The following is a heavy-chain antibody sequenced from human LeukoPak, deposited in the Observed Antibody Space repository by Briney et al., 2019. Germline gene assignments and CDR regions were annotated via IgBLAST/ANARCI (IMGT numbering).Heavy chain of an antibody. CDR2: IYYSGNT. CDR3: ARYPTAMVSFDY. D-gene: IGHD5-18*01. J-gene: IGHJ4*02. Sequence: SETLSLTCTVSGGSISSSSYYWGWIRQPPGKGLEWIASIYYSGNTYYNPSLESRVTISVDTSKNQFSLRLSFLTAADTAVYYCARYPTAMVSFDYWGQGTLVTVSS. V-gene: IGHV4-39*01. CDR1: GGSISSSSYY.